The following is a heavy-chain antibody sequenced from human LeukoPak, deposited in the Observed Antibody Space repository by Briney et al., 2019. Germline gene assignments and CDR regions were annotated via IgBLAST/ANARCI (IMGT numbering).Heavy chain of an antibody. D-gene: IGHD1-1*01. V-gene: IGHV1-2*06. CDR2: INPNSGGT. CDR3: ARELEPGPYYYYYGMDV. CDR1: GYTFTGYY. Sequence: ASVKVSCKASGYTFTGYYMHWVRQAPGQGLEWMGRINPNSGGTNYAQKFQGRVTMTRDTSISTAYMELSRLRFDDTAVYYCARELEPGPYYYYYGMDVWGQGTTVTVSS. J-gene: IGHJ6*02.